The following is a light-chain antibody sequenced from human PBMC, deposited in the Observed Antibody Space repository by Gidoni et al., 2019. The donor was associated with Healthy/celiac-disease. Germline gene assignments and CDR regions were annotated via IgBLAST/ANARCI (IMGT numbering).Light chain of an antibody. CDR3: QQYGSSPQT. J-gene: IGKJ1*01. Sequence: EIVLTHTPGTLSLSPGERAPLSCRASQSVSSSYLAWYQQKPGQAPRLLIYGASSRATGIPDRFSGSGSGTDFTLTISRLEPEDFAVYYCQQYGSSPQTFGQGTKVEIK. V-gene: IGKV3-20*01. CDR2: GAS. CDR1: QSVSSSY.